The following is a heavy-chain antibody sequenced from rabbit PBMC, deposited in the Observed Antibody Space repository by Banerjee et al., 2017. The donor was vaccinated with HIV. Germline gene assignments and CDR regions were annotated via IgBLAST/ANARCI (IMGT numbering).Heavy chain of an antibody. V-gene: IGHV1S40*01. CDR1: GFSFSSSYY. D-gene: IGHD6-1*01. Sequence: QSLEESGGDLVKPGASLTLTCTASGFSFSSSYYMCWVRQAPGKGLEWIACIYAGSSGSTYYASWAKGRFTISKTSSTTVTLQMTSLTAADTATYFCARSYYTYGYAGYAYPYGMDLWGQGTLVTVS. CDR3: ARSYYTYGYAGYAYPYGMDL. J-gene: IGHJ6*01. CDR2: IYAGSSGST.